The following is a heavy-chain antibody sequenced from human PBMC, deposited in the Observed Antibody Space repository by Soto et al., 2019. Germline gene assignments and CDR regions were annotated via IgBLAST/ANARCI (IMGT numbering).Heavy chain of an antibody. V-gene: IGHV1-2*02. CDR2: INPNSGGT. Sequence: ASVKVSCKASGYTFTGYYMHWVRQAPGQGLEWMGWINPNSGGTNYAQKFQGRVTMTRDTSISTAYMELSRLRSDDTAVYYCARGGSAVVTAIRSDYWGQGTLVPVSS. D-gene: IGHD2-21*02. J-gene: IGHJ4*02. CDR3: ARGGSAVVTAIRSDY. CDR1: GYTFTGYY.